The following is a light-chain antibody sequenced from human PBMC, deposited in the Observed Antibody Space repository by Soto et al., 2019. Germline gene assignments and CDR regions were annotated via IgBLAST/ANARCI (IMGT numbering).Light chain of an antibody. CDR2: DAS. J-gene: IGKJ1*01. CDR3: QHYNPYSGP. Sequence: DTQMTQSPSTLSASVGDRVTITCRASQNIRTWLSWYQQKPGKAPNLLIFDASSLHSGVPSRFSGSGSGTEFTLTITSLQPDDFATYYCQHYNPYSGPFGQGTKVDIK. V-gene: IGKV1-5*01. CDR1: QNIRTW.